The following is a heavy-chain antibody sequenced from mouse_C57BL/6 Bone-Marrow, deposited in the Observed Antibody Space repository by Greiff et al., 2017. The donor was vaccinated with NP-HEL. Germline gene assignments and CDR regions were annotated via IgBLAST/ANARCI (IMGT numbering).Heavy chain of an antibody. CDR1: GYSITSGYY. CDR3: ARDRYYGSSSYWYFDV. J-gene: IGHJ1*03. Sequence: EVQLKESGPGLVKPSQSLSLTCSVTGYSITSGYYWNWIRQFPGNKLEWMGYISYDGSNNYNPSLKNRISITRDTSKNQFFLKLNSVTTEDTATYNCARDRYYGSSSYWYFDVWGTGTTVTVSS. D-gene: IGHD1-1*01. CDR2: ISYDGSN. V-gene: IGHV3-6*01.